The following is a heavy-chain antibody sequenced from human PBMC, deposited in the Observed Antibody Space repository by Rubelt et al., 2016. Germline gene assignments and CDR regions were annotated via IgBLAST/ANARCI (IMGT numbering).Heavy chain of an antibody. CDR3: ARSYYDSSGHGFDY. D-gene: IGHD3-22*01. V-gene: IGHV3-53*01. Sequence: GKGLEWVSVIYSGGSTYYADSVKGRFTISRDHAKSSLYLQMNSLRDEDTAVYYCARSYYDSSGHGFDYWGQGTLVTVSS. CDR2: IYSGGST. J-gene: IGHJ4*02.